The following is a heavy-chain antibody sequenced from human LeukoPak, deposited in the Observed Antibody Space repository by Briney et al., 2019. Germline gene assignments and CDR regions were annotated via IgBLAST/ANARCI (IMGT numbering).Heavy chain of an antibody. D-gene: IGHD2-15*01. Sequence: GGSLRLSCAASGFTLSSCAMLWVRQAPGKGLEWVSIINTSGSGTYYADSVKGRFTISRDNSKNTLYLQMNSLRAEDTAVYYCAQGVWSSGGWYVDYWGQGTLVTVSS. V-gene: IGHV3-23*01. CDR2: INTSGSGT. CDR1: GFTLSSCA. CDR3: AQGVWSSGGWYVDY. J-gene: IGHJ4*02.